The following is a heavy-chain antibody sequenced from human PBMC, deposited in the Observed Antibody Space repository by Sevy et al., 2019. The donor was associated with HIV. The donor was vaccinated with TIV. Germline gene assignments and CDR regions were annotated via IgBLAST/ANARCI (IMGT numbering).Heavy chain of an antibody. CDR2: IDTDGSDT. Sequence: GGSLRLSWVASGFIFSTDWMHWVRQAPGKGLVWVSRIDTDGSDTSYADSVKGRFTISRDNAKNTLYLQMNSLRAEDTAVYYCVRDRPGPKHYMDVWGKGTTVTVSS. CDR3: VRDRPGPKHYMDV. CDR1: GFIFSTDW. V-gene: IGHV3-74*01. J-gene: IGHJ6*03.